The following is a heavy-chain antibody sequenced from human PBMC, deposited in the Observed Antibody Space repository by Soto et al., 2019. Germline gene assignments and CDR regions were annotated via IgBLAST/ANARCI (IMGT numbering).Heavy chain of an antibody. CDR3: VRGGGGGLFDP. CDR2: ISPGSRYP. Sequence: GGSLRLSCASSGFTFSDYYMSWIRQAPGKGLEWLSYISPGSRYPAYADSVKGRFTISRDNARRSLSLQMNSLTVDDTAIYYCVRGGGGGLFDPWGQGSMVTVSS. V-gene: IGHV3-11*06. CDR1: GFTFSDYY. D-gene: IGHD2-15*01. J-gene: IGHJ5*02.